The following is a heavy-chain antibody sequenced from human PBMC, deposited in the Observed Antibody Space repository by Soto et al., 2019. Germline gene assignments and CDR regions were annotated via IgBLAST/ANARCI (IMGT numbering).Heavy chain of an antibody. CDR3: TTLVRGYSHGAH. D-gene: IGHD5-18*01. V-gene: IGHV3-15*01. J-gene: IGHJ4*02. Sequence: EVQLVESGGGLVEPGGSLRLSCAASGFTFTNAWMSWVRQAPGKGLEWVGRIKTKTEGETTDYAAPVKGRFTVTRDDSRNTLYLQMNSLKTEDTAVYYCTTLVRGYSHGAHWGQGTQVTVSS. CDR2: IKTKTEGETT. CDR1: GFTFTNAW.